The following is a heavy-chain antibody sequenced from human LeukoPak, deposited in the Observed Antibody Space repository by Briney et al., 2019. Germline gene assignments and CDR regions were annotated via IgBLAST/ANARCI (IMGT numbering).Heavy chain of an antibody. D-gene: IGHD3-16*01. CDR3: ASYAGGY. Sequence: SETLSLTCTVSGGSISSGSYYWSWIRQPAGKGLEWIGRIYTSGSTNYNPSLKSRVTISVDTSKNQFSLKLSSVTAADTAVYCCASYAGGYWGQGTLVTVSS. CDR2: IYTSGST. J-gene: IGHJ4*02. CDR1: GGSISSGSYY. V-gene: IGHV4-61*02.